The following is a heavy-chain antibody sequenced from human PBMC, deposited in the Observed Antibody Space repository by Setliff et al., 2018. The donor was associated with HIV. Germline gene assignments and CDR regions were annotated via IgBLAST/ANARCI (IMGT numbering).Heavy chain of an antibody. D-gene: IGHD3-3*01. V-gene: IGHV4-38-2*01. CDR3: ARANFWSGYYGY. Sequence: SETLSLTCAVSGYSISSDYYCGWIRQPPGKGLEWIGSIYRIGTTYYNPSLKSRITISVDTSKNQFSLKLSSVTAADTAVYYCARANFWSGYYGYWGQGTLVTVSS. CDR1: GYSISSDYY. J-gene: IGHJ4*02. CDR2: IYRIGTT.